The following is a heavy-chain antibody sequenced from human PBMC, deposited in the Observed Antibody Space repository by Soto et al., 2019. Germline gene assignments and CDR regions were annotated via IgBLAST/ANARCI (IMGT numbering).Heavy chain of an antibody. CDR3: SRDNPSRYVSGDRGYYYHGMDV. D-gene: IGHD2-15*01. J-gene: IGHJ6*02. CDR2: IDHSGST. Sequence: WETLSLTCTVSGDSISRYYWNWIRQPPGKGLEWIGYIDHSGSTKYNPSLKSRVTISADTSKNQFSLKLSSVTAADTAVYYCSRDNPSRYVSGDRGYYYHGMDVWGQGTTVTVSS. V-gene: IGHV4-59*01. CDR1: GDSISRYY.